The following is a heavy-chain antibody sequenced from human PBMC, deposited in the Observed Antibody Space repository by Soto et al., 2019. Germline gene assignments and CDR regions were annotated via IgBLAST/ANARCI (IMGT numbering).Heavy chain of an antibody. CDR2: VDGDGST. V-gene: IGHV3-53*01. CDR3: ARDKGLGISMVRSVFMTVGNGVYV. CDR1: GFTVWDNY. J-gene: IGHJ6*02. D-gene: IGHD3-10*01. Sequence: GGSLSLSCAVSGFTVWDNYRIWVRQAPRNGLEFVSVVDGDGSTCYADSLKGRFTISRDNAKNTVFLHMSSLIAADTAMYYCARDKGLGISMVRSVFMTVGNGVYVWGQGTTVTVS.